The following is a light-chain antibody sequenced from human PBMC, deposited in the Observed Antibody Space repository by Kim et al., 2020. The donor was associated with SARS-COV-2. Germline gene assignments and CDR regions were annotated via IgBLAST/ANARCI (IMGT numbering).Light chain of an antibody. V-gene: IGLV6-57*03. CDR1: SGRIASNY. CDR2: EDN. CDR3: QSYDSSNVV. Sequence: GKTVTISCTRSSGRIASNYVQWYQQRPGSAPTTVIYEDNQRPSGVPGRCSGSIDSSSNSASLTISGLKTEDAADYYCQSYDSSNVVFGGGTQLTVL. J-gene: IGLJ2*01.